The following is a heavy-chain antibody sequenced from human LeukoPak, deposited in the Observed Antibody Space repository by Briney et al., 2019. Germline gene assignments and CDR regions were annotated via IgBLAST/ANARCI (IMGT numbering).Heavy chain of an antibody. CDR2: IYHSGST. CDR1: GYSISSGYY. Sequence: SETLSLTCTVSGYSISSGYYWGWIRQPPGKGLEWIGSIYHSGSTYYNPSLKSRVTISVDTSKNQFSLKLSSVTAADTAVYYCAREDLAVGATNWGQGTLVTVSS. J-gene: IGHJ4*02. CDR3: AREDLAVGATN. V-gene: IGHV4-38-2*02. D-gene: IGHD1-26*01.